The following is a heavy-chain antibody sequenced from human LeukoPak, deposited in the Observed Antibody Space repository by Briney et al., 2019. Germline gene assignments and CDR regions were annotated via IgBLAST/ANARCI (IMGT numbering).Heavy chain of an antibody. CDR1: GYTLTELS. CDR3: ATDHYYYMDV. Sequence: PWASVKVSCKVSGYTLTELSMHWVRQAPGKGLEWVGCFDPEDGETIYAQKFQGRVTMTEDPSTDTGYMELSSLRSEDTAVYYCATDHYYYMDVWGKGTTVTISS. V-gene: IGHV1-24*01. J-gene: IGHJ6*03. CDR2: FDPEDGET.